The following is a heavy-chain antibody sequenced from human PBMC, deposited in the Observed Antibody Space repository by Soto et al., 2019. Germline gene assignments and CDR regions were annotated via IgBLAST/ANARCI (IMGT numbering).Heavy chain of an antibody. V-gene: IGHV4-39*01. CDR1: GGSIRSSSSY. CDR3: AGLFLYGSSGYRLLH. Sequence: KPSETLSLTCRVSGGSIRSSSSYWGWIRQPPGKGLEWVGSIYYLGNTYYNPSLGSRVTISVDTSKNQFSLKLSSVTAADTAVFYCAGLFLYGSSGYRLLHGGHGTRVSV. D-gene: IGHD3-16*02. CDR2: IYYLGNT. J-gene: IGHJ4*01.